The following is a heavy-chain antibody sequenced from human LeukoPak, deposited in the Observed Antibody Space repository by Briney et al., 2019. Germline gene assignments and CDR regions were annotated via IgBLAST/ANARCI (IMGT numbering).Heavy chain of an antibody. CDR1: GFTFSSYA. CDR3: ARDPPQSAFEI. CDR2: ISYDGSTK. V-gene: IGHV3-30-3*01. J-gene: IGHJ3*02. Sequence: GGALRLSCAAPGFTFSSYALHWVRQAPGKGVEWVAVISYDGSTKYYADCVKGRFTISRDNSMNTLYLQMNSLRAKDTAVYYCARDPPQSAFEIWGQGTTVTASS.